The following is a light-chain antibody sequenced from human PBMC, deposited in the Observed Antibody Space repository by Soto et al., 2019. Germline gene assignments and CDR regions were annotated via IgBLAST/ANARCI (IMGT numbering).Light chain of an antibody. V-gene: IGKV3-15*01. J-gene: IGKJ2*01. CDR2: AAS. Sequence: EIVMTQSPATLSVSPGERATLSCRASQSISTELAWYQQKPSQPPRLLIYAASTRVTGVPATFTGSGSGSEITLTTSELQSEDFAVYYCQQGHNWPLTFGEGTRLEI. CDR1: QSISTE. CDR3: QQGHNWPLT.